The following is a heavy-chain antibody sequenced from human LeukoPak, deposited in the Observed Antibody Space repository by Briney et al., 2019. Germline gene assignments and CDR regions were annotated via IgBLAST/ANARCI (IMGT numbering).Heavy chain of an antibody. V-gene: IGHV3-30-3*01. CDR3: ANCLSGY. CDR2: ISYDGSNK. J-gene: IGHJ4*02. Sequence: PGGSLRLSCAASGFTFSSYAMHWVRQAPGKGLEWVAVISYDGSNKYYADSVKGRFTISRDNSKNTLYLQMNSLRAEDTAVYYCANCLSGYWGQGTLVTVSS. CDR1: GFTFSSYA. D-gene: IGHD2-15*01.